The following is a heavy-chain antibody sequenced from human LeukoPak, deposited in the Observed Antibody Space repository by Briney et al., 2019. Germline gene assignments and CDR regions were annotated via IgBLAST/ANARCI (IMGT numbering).Heavy chain of an antibody. CDR1: GGSLSSSSYY. CDR2: IYYSGST. D-gene: IGHD3-22*01. J-gene: IGHJ4*02. Sequence: SETLSLTCTVSGGSLSSSSYYWGWLRQPPGTGLEWIGSIYYSGSTYYNPSLKSRVTISVDTSKNQFSLKLSSVTAADTAVYYCARNYYDSSGHDYWGQGTLVTVSS. V-gene: IGHV4-39*01. CDR3: ARNYYDSSGHDY.